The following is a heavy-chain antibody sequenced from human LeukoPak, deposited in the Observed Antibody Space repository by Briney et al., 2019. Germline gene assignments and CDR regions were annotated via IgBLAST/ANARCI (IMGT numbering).Heavy chain of an antibody. CDR3: ARGRGYSQSNWVDP. J-gene: IGHJ5*02. CDR2: IYSGGTT. CDR1: GFTVSRSY. Sequence: PGGSLRLSCAASGFTVSRSYMIWARQAPGKGLEWVSVIYSGGTTYYADSAKGRFTISRDNSKNTLYLQMNSLRAEDTAVYYCARGRGYSQSNWVDPWGQGTMVTVSA. D-gene: IGHD5-18*01. V-gene: IGHV3-53*01.